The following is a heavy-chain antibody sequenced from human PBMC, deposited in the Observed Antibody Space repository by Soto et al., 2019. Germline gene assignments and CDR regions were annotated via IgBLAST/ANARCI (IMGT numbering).Heavy chain of an antibody. CDR1: GYTFTSYA. CDR2: INAGNGNT. J-gene: IGHJ6*02. CDR3: ASAYCGGDCSNYYYGMDV. V-gene: IGHV1-3*01. D-gene: IGHD2-21*02. Sequence: ASVKVSCTASGYTFTSYAMHWVRQAPGQRLEWMGWINAGNGNTKYSQKFQGRVTITRDTSASTAYMELSSLRSEDTAVYYCASAYCGGDCSNYYYGMDVWGQGTTVTVSS.